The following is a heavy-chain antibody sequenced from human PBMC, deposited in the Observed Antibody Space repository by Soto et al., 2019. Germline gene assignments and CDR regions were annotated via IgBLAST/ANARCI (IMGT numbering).Heavy chain of an antibody. D-gene: IGHD1-1*01. CDR3: ATVRAAWNVLGSCFDP. CDR1: GFPFSNYA. V-gene: IGHV3-33*03. Sequence: QVQLVESGGGVVQPGTSLRLACATSGFPFSNYAMHWVRQAPGKGLEWVAVIWSDGSTKHYGDSVKGRFIISRDNSKDTVLLQMNNMTAEDTAVYHCATVRAAWNVLGSCFDPWGQGTLVTVSS. CDR2: IWSDGSTK. J-gene: IGHJ5*02.